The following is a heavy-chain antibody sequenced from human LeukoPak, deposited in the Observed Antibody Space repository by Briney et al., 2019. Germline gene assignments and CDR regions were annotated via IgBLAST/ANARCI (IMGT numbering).Heavy chain of an antibody. J-gene: IGHJ4*02. CDR3: AREGSSSTIDY. D-gene: IGHD6-6*01. V-gene: IGHV1-3*01. CDR2: INAGIGNT. CDR1: GYTFTSYA. Sequence: GASVKVSCKTSGYTFTSYAMHWVRQAPGQRPEWMGWINAGIGNTRYSERFQGRVTITRNTSISTAYMELSSLRSEDTAVYYCAREGSSSTIDYWGQGTLVTVSS.